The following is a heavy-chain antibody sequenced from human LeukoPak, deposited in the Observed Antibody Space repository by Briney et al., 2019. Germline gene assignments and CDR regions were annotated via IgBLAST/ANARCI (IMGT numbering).Heavy chain of an antibody. D-gene: IGHD5-18*01. Sequence: SETLSLTCTVSGGSISTSSYYWGWVRQPPGKGLEWIGNIFYSGSTYCSPSLKSRVTISLDTSRNQFSLKLNSVTAADTAVYYCAKSYGYGLVDIWGQGTTVTVSS. J-gene: IGHJ6*02. V-gene: IGHV4-39*07. CDR1: GGSISTSSYY. CDR3: AKSYGYGLVDI. CDR2: IFYSGST.